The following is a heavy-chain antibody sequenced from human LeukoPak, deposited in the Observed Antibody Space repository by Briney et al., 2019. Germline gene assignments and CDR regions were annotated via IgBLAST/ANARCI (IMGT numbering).Heavy chain of an antibody. Sequence: ASVKVSCKASGYTFTSYGISWVRQAPGQGLEWMGWISAYNGNTNYAQKLQGRVTMTTDTSTSTAYMELRSLRSDDTAVYYCARAAGAYYDFWSGYGSGNWFDPWGQGTLVTVSS. CDR1: GYTFTSYG. D-gene: IGHD3-3*01. J-gene: IGHJ5*02. V-gene: IGHV1-18*01. CDR2: ISAYNGNT. CDR3: ARAAGAYYDFWSGYGSGNWFDP.